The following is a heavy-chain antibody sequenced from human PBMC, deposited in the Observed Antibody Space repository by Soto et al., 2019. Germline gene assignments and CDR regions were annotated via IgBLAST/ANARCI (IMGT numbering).Heavy chain of an antibody. J-gene: IGHJ6*02. CDR1: GYTFTDYW. V-gene: IGHV5-51*01. Sequence: GESLKISCKGSGYTFTDYWIGWVRQLPGQGLEWMGIIYPGDSDTRYSPSFQGHVTITVDKSTSTAYLQSNTLKASDTAMYYCARQISNFRYYDYAMDVWGQGTTVTVSS. CDR3: ARQISNFRYYDYAMDV. CDR2: IYPGDSDT. D-gene: IGHD4-4*01.